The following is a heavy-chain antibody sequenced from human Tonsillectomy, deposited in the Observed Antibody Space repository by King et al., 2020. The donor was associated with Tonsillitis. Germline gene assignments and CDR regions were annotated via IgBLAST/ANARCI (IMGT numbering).Heavy chain of an antibody. Sequence: VQLVESGAEVKKPGSSVKVSCKTSGGTFSSYGISWVRQVPGQGLEWMGGIIPLFGTTNYAQKFQGRVTITADEDTSTAYMELSSLRSEDTAVYYCARYLATVVTSGEYSQHWGQGTLVTVSS. CDR3: ARYLATVVTSGEYSQH. J-gene: IGHJ1*01. V-gene: IGHV1-69*01. D-gene: IGHD4-23*01. CDR2: IIPLFGTT. CDR1: GGTFSSYG.